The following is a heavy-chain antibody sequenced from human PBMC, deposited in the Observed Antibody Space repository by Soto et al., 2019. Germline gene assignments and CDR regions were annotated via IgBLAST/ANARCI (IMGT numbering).Heavy chain of an antibody. CDR1: GGSISSSSYY. CDR2: IYYSGST. V-gene: IGHV4-39*01. CDR3: ARPSRGSGTFDY. J-gene: IGHJ4*02. Sequence: QLQLQESGPGLVKPSEILSLTCTVSGGSISSSSYYWGWIRQPPGKGLEWIGSIYYSGSTYYNPSLKSRVTISVDTSKNQFSLKLSSVTAADTAVYYCARPSRGSGTFDYWGQGTLATVSS. D-gene: IGHD3-10*01.